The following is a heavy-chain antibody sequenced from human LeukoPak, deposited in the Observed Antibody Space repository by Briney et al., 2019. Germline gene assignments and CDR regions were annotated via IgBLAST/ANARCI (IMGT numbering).Heavy chain of an antibody. CDR3: ARDSGYNAFNY. CDR1: GFLFSNSW. J-gene: IGHJ4*02. V-gene: IGHV3-7*05. D-gene: IGHD5-12*01. Sequence: GGSLRLSCADSGFLFSNSWMAWVRQAPGRGLEWLANINQDGSAKTCVDSVKGRFTISRDNAKNSLYLQMNSLRAEDTAMYYCARDSGYNAFNYWGQGTLVTVSS. CDR2: INQDGSAK.